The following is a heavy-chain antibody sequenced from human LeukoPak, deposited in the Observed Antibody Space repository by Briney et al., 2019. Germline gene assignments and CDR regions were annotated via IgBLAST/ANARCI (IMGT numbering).Heavy chain of an antibody. CDR1: GGTFSSYT. D-gene: IGHD2-21*02. J-gene: IGHJ6*02. Sequence: RASVKVPCKASGGTFSSYTISWVRQAPGQGLEWMGGIIPIFGTANYAQKSQARVTITADESTSTASMELSSLRSEDTAVYYCARGLGDPDYYYYGMDVWGQGTTVTVSS. CDR3: ARGLGDPDYYYYGMDV. V-gene: IGHV1-69*13. CDR2: IIPIFGTA.